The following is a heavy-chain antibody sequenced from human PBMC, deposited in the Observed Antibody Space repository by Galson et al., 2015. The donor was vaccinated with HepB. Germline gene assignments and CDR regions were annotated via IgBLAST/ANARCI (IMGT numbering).Heavy chain of an antibody. CDR2: IYPGDSDI. CDR3: ARGGPATRGVRRDAFDI. D-gene: IGHD5-12*01. J-gene: IGHJ3*02. V-gene: IGHV5-51*01. CDR1: GYSFTSYW. Sequence: QSGAEVKKPGESLKISCKGSGYSFTSYWIGWVRQMPGKGLEWMGIIYPGDSDIRYRPSFQGQVTISADKSISTAYLQWSSLKASDTAMYYCARGGPATRGVRRDAFDIWGQGTMVTVSS.